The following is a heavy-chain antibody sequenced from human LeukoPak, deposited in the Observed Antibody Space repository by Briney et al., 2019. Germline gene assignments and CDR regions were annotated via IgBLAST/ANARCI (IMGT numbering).Heavy chain of an antibody. J-gene: IGHJ6*03. V-gene: IGHV4-59*01. CDR2: IYYSGST. CDR1: GGSISSYY. Sequence: PSETLSLTCTVSGGSISSYYWSWIRQPPGKGLEWIGYIYYSGSTNYNPSLKSRVTISIDTSKNQFSLKLSSVTAADTAVYYCARAPYGSATNNYYMDVWGKGTTVTVSS. CDR3: ARAPYGSATNNYYMDV. D-gene: IGHD3-10*01.